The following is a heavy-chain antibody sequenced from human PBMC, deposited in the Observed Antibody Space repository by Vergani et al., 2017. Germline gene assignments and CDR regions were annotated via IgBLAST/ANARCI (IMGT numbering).Heavy chain of an antibody. V-gene: IGHV5-10-1*03. CDR3: ASRYCSGGSCYNAFDI. D-gene: IGHD2-15*01. CDR2: IDPSDSYT. CDR1: GYSFTSYW. Sequence: EVQLVQSGAEVKKPGESLRISCKGSGYSFTSYWISWVRQMPGKGLEWMGRIDPSDSYTNYSPSFQGHVTISADKSISTAYLQWSSLKASDTAMYYCASRYCSGGSCYNAFDIWGQGTMVTVSS. J-gene: IGHJ3*02.